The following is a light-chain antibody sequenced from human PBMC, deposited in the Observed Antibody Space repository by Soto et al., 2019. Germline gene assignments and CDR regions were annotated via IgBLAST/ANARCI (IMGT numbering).Light chain of an antibody. CDR2: GAS. J-gene: IGKJ1*01. V-gene: IGKV3-15*01. Sequence: EIVLTQSPVTLSVSPGERVTLSCRASQRLTSNLAWYQQRPGQAPRLLIYGASIRATDIPARFIGSGSGTEFTLTISSLQSEDFAVYYCQHYINWPRTFGQGTKVGIK. CDR1: QRLTSN. CDR3: QHYINWPRT.